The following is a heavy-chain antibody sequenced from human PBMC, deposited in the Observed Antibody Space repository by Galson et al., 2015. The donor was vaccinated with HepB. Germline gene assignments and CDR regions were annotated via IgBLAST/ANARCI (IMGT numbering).Heavy chain of an antibody. J-gene: IGHJ6*03. V-gene: IGHV1-18*01. CDR2: ISRDSGKT. CDR1: GYTFTRYG. D-gene: IGHD2-2*01. Sequence: SVKVSCKASGYTFTRYGISWVRQAPGQGLEWMGWISRDSGKTNYAQKFQGRVTMTTDTSTSTAYLELRSLRSDDTAVYYCARIPLDCSSASCYGDLYYYYMDVWAKGTTVTVSS. CDR3: ARIPLDCSSASCYGDLYYYYMDV.